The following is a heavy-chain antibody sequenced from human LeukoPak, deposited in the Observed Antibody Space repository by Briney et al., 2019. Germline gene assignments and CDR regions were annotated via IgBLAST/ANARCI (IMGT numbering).Heavy chain of an antibody. CDR1: GFTFDDYG. J-gene: IGHJ5*02. V-gene: IGHV3-20*04. CDR2: INWNGGST. CDR3: AKMYSSSWSINWFDP. D-gene: IGHD6-13*01. Sequence: PGGSLRLSCAASGFTFDDYGMSWVRQVPGKGLEWVSGINWNGGSTGYADSVKGRFTISRDNSKNTLYLQMNSLRAEDTAVYYCAKMYSSSWSINWFDPWGQEPWSPSPQ.